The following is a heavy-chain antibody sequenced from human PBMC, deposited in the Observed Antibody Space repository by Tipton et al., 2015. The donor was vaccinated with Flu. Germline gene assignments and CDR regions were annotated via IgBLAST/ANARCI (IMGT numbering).Heavy chain of an antibody. V-gene: IGHV4-39*01. D-gene: IGHD1-26*01. Sequence: TLSLTCTVSGGSISGSSYQWGWIRLPPGKGREWIATIYYSGDTYSNPSLKSRLTISVDTSNTHFSLRRTSVTAADTAVYFCARLGKTHYYWGQGTLVTVSS. CDR1: GGSISGSSYQ. J-gene: IGHJ4*02. CDR3: ARLGKTHYY. CDR2: IYYSGDT.